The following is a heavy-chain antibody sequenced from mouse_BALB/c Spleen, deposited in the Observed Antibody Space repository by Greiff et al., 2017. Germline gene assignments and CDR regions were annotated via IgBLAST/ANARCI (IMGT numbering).Heavy chain of an antibody. Sequence: EVKLQESGPGLVKPSQSLSLTCTVTGYSITSDYAWYWIRQFPGNKLEWMGYISYSGSTSYNPSLKSRISITRDTSKNQFFLQLNSVTTEDTATYYCAREGNSYAMDYWGQGTSVTVSS. V-gene: IGHV3-2*02. D-gene: IGHD2-1*01. J-gene: IGHJ4*01. CDR1: GYSITSDYA. CDR2: ISYSGST. CDR3: AREGNSYAMDY.